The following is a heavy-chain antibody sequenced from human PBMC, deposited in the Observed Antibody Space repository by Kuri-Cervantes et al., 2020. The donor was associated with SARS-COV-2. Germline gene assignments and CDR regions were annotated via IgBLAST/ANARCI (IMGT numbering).Heavy chain of an antibody. CDR3: ARDHRGNNWNNRTFWYFDL. CDR1: GDTFSSYA. V-gene: IGHV1-69*04. Sequence: SVKVSCKASGDTFSSYAISWVRQAPGQGLEWMGRIIPFLGKANYAQKFQGRVTITADKSTSTAYMELSSLRSEDTAVYYCARDHRGNNWNNRTFWYFDLWGRGTLVTVSS. D-gene: IGHD1/OR15-1a*01. J-gene: IGHJ2*01. CDR2: IIPFLGKA.